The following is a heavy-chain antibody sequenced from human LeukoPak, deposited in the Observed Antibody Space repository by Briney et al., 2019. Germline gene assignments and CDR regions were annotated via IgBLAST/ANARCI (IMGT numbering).Heavy chain of an antibody. J-gene: IGHJ5*02. CDR3: ARCAMGNNWFDP. CDR2: IIPIFGTA. V-gene: IGHV1-69*06. D-gene: IGHD2-2*01. Sequence: GASEKVSCKASGGTFSRYAISWVRQAPGQGLEWMGGIIPIFGTANYAQKFQGRVTITADKSTSTAYMELSSLRSEDTAVYYCARCAMGNNWFDPWGQGTLVTVSS. CDR1: GGTFSRYA.